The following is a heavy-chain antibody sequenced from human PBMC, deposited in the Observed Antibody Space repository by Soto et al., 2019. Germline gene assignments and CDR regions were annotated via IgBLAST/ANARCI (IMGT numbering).Heavy chain of an antibody. D-gene: IGHD3-3*01. CDR2: IYWDDDK. Sequence: QITLNESGPTVVRPTETLTLTCRFSGFSLTTSGVGVGWIRQSPGKAPEWLALIYWDDDKRYSASLKSRITITKDTSKNQLVLTVSDLDPTDTATYYCAHRVLRTVFGLVTTTAIYFDFWGQGTPVAVSS. CDR3: AHRVLRTVFGLVTTTAIYFDF. V-gene: IGHV2-5*02. J-gene: IGHJ4*02. CDR1: GFSLTTSGVG.